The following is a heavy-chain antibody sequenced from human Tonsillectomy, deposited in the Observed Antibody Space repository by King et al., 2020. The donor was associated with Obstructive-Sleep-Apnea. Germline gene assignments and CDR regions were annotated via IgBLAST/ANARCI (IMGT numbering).Heavy chain of an antibody. CDR1: GGSISSYY. CDR2: INYSGST. D-gene: IGHD3-22*01. V-gene: IGHV4-59*08. CDR3: ARHGDFDSSAYRWFDY. Sequence: VQLQESGPGLVKPSETLSLTCTVSGGSISSYYWSWIRQPPGKGLEWMGYINYSGSTNYNPSLTNRLSISVDTSKNQYSLKLNSVTAADTAVYYCARHGDFDSSAYRWFDYWGQGTLVTVSS. J-gene: IGHJ4*02.